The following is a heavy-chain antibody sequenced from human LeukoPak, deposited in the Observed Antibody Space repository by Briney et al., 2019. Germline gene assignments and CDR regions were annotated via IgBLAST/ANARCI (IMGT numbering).Heavy chain of an antibody. Sequence: GGSLRLSCTASGFTLFDNDTKWVRQAPGKGLEWVALIYSGGSTQYADSVKGRFTISRDNSRNTLYLQMNSLRVEDTAVYYCARGPPGIAASVSGGWGQGILVTVSS. V-gene: IGHV3-53*01. CDR1: GFTLFDND. CDR2: IYSGGST. J-gene: IGHJ4*02. CDR3: ARGPPGIAASVSGG. D-gene: IGHD6-13*01.